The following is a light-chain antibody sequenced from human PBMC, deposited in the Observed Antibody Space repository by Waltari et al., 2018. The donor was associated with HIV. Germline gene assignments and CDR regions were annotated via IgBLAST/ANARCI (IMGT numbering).Light chain of an antibody. Sequence: SYELTQPPSLSVSPGHTAVITCSGHDFPKQYVCWYQLKTGQPPLLNIYEDNKRPSGIPERFSGSNSGNTSTLTVTMTQSVDEAEYFCQSRDRDIVIFGRGTKLIVL. CDR3: QSRDRDIVI. J-gene: IGLJ2*01. CDR1: DFPKQY. CDR2: EDN. V-gene: IGLV3-1*01.